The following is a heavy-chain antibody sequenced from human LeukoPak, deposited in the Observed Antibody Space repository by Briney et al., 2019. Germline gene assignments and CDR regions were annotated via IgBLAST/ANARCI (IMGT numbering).Heavy chain of an antibody. CDR3: ARRSGYYPHYFDY. J-gene: IGHJ4*02. D-gene: IGHD3-3*01. Sequence: SETLSLTCTVSGSSISSSSYYWGWIRQPPGKGLEWIGSIYYSGSTYYNPSLKSRVTISVDTSKNQFSLKLSSVTAADTAVYYCARRSGYYPHYFDYWGQGTLVTVSS. CDR2: IYYSGST. CDR1: GSSISSSSYY. V-gene: IGHV4-39*01.